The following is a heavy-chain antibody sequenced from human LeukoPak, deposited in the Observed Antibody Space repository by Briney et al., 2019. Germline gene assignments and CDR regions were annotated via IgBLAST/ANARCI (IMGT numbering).Heavy chain of an antibody. CDR2: MNPNSGNT. D-gene: IGHD3-9*01. J-gene: IGHJ5*02. CDR1: GYTFTSYD. V-gene: IGHV1-8*01. CDR3: ARGSRRVLRYFDWSNNWFDP. Sequence: ASVKVSCKASGYTFTSYDINWVRQATGQGLEWMGWMNPNSGNTGYAQKFQGRVTMTRNTSISTAYMELSSLRSEDTAVYYCARGSRRVLRYFDWSNNWFDPWGQGTLVTVSS.